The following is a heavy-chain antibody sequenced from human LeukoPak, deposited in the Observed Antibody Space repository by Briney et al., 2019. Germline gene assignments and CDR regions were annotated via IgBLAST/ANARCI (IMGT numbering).Heavy chain of an antibody. J-gene: IGHJ4*02. V-gene: IGHV4-39*01. CDR2: VYYNGRT. CDR3: ARRGNGSFYYFDD. Sequence: SETLSLTCFVSGDSITSRSFYWGWIRQPPGKNLEWIGNVYYNGRTSYNPSLKTRVTISVDTSRNQFSLKLTSVTAADTALYYCARRGNGSFYYFDDWGQGTLVIVSS. D-gene: IGHD1-26*01. CDR1: GDSITSRSFY.